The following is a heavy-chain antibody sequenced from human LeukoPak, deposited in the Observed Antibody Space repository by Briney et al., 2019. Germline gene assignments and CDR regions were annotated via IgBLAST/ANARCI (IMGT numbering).Heavy chain of an antibody. CDR1: GGSISSYY. D-gene: IGHD6-19*01. V-gene: IGHV4-59*08. CDR2: IYYSGNT. J-gene: IGHJ4*02. Sequence: PSETLSLICTVSGGSISSYYWSWVRQPPGKGLEWIGYIYYSGNTNYNPSLKSRVTISVDTSKNQFSLKLSSVTAADTAVYYCARPNANGGWFPFDYWGQGTLVTVSS. CDR3: ARPNANGGWFPFDY.